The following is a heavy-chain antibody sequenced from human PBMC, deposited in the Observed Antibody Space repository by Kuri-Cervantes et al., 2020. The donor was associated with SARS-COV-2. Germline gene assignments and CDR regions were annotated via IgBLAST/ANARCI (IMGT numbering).Heavy chain of an antibody. CDR1: GFTFSSYA. V-gene: IGHV3-30*07. CDR3: ARGYGDLGFWYFDL. J-gene: IGHJ2*01. D-gene: IGHD4-17*01. Sequence: GGSLRLSCAASGFTFSSYAMHWVRQAPGKGLEWVAVISYDGSNKYYADSVKGRFTISRDNSKNTLYLQMNSLRAEDTAVYYCARGYGDLGFWYFDLWGRGTLVTVSS. CDR2: ISYDGSNK.